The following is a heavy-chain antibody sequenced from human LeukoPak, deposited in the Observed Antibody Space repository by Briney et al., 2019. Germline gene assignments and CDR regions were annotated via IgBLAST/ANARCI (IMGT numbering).Heavy chain of an antibody. Sequence: ETLSLTCAVYGGSFSGYYWSWIRQPPGKGLEWVSAIRGSGDSTYYAESVKGRFTISRDNSKNTLYLQMNSLRAEDTAVYYCAKRFRGTSGLYYFDSWGQGTLVTVSS. J-gene: IGHJ4*02. CDR2: IRGSGDST. CDR3: AKRFRGTSGLYYFDS. CDR1: GGSFSGYY. D-gene: IGHD2/OR15-2a*01. V-gene: IGHV3-23*01.